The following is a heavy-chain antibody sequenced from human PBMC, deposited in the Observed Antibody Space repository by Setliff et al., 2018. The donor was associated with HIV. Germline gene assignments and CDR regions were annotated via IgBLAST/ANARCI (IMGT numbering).Heavy chain of an antibody. CDR2: IYPIDSDT. D-gene: IGHD3-10*01. CDR1: GYSFTNYW. CDR3: GRSGKSGKLYAY. J-gene: IGHJ4*02. Sequence: PGESLKISCKGSGYSFTNYWVGWVRQMPGRGLEWMWIIYPIDSDTKYSPSFWGRVTISVDKSTNTAYLHWNSLRHEDTAMYYCGRSGKSGKLYAYWGQGTQVTVSS. V-gene: IGHV5-51*01.